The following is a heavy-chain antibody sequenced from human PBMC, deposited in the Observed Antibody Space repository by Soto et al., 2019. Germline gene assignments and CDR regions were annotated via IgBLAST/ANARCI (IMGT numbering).Heavy chain of an antibody. CDR1: GFTFSSYA. CDR3: VKGDDYGDYLGAAFDI. D-gene: IGHD4-17*01. V-gene: IGHV3-64D*08. J-gene: IGHJ3*02. CDR2: ISSNGGST. Sequence: GGSLRLSCSASGFTFSSYAMHWVRQAPGKGLEYVSAISSNGGSTYYADSVKGRFTISRDNSKNTLYLQMSSLRAEDTAVYYCVKGDDYGDYLGAAFDIWGQGTMVTVSS.